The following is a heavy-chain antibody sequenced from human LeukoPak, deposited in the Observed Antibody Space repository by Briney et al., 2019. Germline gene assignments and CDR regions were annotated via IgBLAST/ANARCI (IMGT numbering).Heavy chain of an antibody. CDR3: ARSQGACSVTTCRFGMDV. V-gene: IGHV3-33*01. D-gene: IGHD3-10*02. Sequence: PGGSLRLSCAASGFALSNSGMHWVRQAPGKGLEWVAVIWPDGSKTYYAESVKGRFTISRDNSKNTLYVEMSSLRADDTAVYYCARSQGACSVTTCRFGMDVWGLGTTVTVSS. CDR1: GFALSNSG. J-gene: IGHJ6*02. CDR2: IWPDGSKT.